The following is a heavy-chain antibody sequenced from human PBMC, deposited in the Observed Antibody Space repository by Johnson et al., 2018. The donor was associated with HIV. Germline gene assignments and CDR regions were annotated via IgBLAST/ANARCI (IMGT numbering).Heavy chain of an antibody. V-gene: IGHV3-30*02. J-gene: IGHJ3*01. CDR2: IRYDGSYK. CDR3: TDHFGAGSESKGTFDA. Sequence: QVQLVESGGGVVQPGGSLRLSCAASGFTFNNYDMHWVRQAPGKGLEWVAFIRYDGSYKYYADSVKGRFTISRDNSKNTLYVQMNSLRVEDTAVYYCTDHFGAGSESKGTFDAWGQGTMVTVSS. CDR1: GFTFNNYD. D-gene: IGHD3-10*01.